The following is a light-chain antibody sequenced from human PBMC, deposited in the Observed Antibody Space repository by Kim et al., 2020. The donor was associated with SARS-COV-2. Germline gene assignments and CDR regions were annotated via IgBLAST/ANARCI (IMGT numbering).Light chain of an antibody. V-gene: IGLV2-11*01. J-gene: IGLJ1*01. Sequence: GQSVTMSCTGTSRDVGGYNYVSWYQQHPGKAPKLMSYDVSKRPSGVPDRCSGSKSGNTASLTISGLQAEDEADYYCCSYAGSYTYVFGTGTKVTVL. CDR1: SRDVGGYNY. CDR2: DVS. CDR3: CSYAGSYTYV.